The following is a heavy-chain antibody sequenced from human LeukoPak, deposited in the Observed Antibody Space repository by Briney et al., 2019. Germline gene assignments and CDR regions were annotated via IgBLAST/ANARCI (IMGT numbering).Heavy chain of an antibody. D-gene: IGHD6-25*01. V-gene: IGHV4-39*01. Sequence: SKTLSLTCSVSGGFIIRSSYYWGWIRQTPGKGLEWIASIDYTGSTYYNPSLGSRVTISVDTSKNQFSLKLSSVTAADMGVHYCVRHRGGSGYSDLDAFEIWGQGTMVTVSS. CDR3: VRHRGGSGYSDLDAFEI. CDR1: GGFIIRSSYY. CDR2: IDYTGST. J-gene: IGHJ3*02.